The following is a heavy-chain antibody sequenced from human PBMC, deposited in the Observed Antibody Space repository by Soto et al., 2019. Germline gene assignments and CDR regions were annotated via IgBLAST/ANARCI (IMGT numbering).Heavy chain of an antibody. J-gene: IGHJ4*02. D-gene: IGHD3-3*01. CDR2: ISAYNGNT. Sequence: QVQLVQSGAEVKKPGASVKVSCKASGYTFTSYGISWVRQAPGQGLEWTGWISAYNGNTNYAQKLQGRVTMTTDTSTSTAYMELRSLRSDDTAVYYCARDRRHDFWIKGPHFDYWGQGTLVTVSS. V-gene: IGHV1-18*01. CDR3: ARDRRHDFWIKGPHFDY. CDR1: GYTFTSYG.